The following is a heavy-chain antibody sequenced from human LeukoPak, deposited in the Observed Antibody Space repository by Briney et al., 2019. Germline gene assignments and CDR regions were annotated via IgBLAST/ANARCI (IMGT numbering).Heavy chain of an antibody. V-gene: IGHV3-74*03. Sequence: PGRSLRLSCAASGFTFSSYGMHWVRQAPGRGLVWVSRLNSDETSATYADSVKGRFTISRDTAKNTLYLDMNSLRVEDTAVYYCARAPPTFLTHRFDPWGQGTLVTVSS. CDR3: ARAPPTFLTHRFDP. CDR1: GFTFSSYG. D-gene: IGHD7-27*01. CDR2: LNSDETSA. J-gene: IGHJ5*02.